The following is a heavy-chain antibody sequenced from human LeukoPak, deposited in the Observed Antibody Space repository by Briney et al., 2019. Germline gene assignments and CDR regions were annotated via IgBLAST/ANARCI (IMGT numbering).Heavy chain of an antibody. Sequence: NSSETLSLTCTVSGGSISSSSYYWGWIRQPPGKGLEWIGSIYYSGSTYYNPSLKSRVTISVDTSKNQFSLKLSSVTAADTAVYYCARARSGDIVVVVAANVFDYWGQGTLVTVSS. CDR1: GGSISSSSYY. D-gene: IGHD2-15*01. V-gene: IGHV4-39*01. CDR2: IYYSGST. J-gene: IGHJ4*02. CDR3: ARARSGDIVVVVAANVFDY.